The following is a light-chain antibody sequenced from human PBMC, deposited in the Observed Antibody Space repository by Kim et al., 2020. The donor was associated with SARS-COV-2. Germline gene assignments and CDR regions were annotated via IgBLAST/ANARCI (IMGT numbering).Light chain of an antibody. Sequence: RATINCKSSQSVLYSSNNKDYLAWYQQKPGQPPKLLIYWASTRESGVPDRFSGSGSGTDFTLTISSLQADDVAVYYCQQYYSTPYTFGQGTKLEI. J-gene: IGKJ2*01. CDR1: QSVLYSSNNKDY. CDR2: WAS. V-gene: IGKV4-1*01. CDR3: QQYYSTPYT.